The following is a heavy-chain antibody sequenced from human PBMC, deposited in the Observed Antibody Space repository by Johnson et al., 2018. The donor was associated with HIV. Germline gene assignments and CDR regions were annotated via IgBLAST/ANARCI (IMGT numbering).Heavy chain of an antibody. D-gene: IGHD2-21*01. CDR2: IGSAGDT. CDR3: ARDPSCGGDCYPDDAFDI. CDR1: GFTFNNYD. J-gene: IGHJ3*02. V-gene: IGHV3-13*01. Sequence: VQLVESGGGLVQPGGSLRLSCAVSGFTFNNYDMHWVRQVIGKGLEWVSAIGSAGDTHYADSVKGRFTISRENVGNSLYLQLNSLRDGDTAVYYCARDPSCGGDCYPDDAFDIWGQGTMVTVSS.